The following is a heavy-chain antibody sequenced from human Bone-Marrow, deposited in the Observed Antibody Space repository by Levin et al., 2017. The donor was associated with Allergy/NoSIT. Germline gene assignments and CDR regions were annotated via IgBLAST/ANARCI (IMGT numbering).Heavy chain of an antibody. D-gene: IGHD6-19*01. V-gene: IGHV3-23*01. CDR1: GFTFSTYA. J-gene: IGHJ6*02. CDR3: AKDALITMAGCFYQYHGMDV. CDR2: ISKTGINT. Sequence: GGSLRLSCAASGFTFSTYAMSWVRQAPGKGLEWVSSISKTGINTHYADSVKGRFIISRDNSKNTLYLQMNSLRAADTAIYFCAKDALITMAGCFYQYHGMDVWGQGTTVTVSS.